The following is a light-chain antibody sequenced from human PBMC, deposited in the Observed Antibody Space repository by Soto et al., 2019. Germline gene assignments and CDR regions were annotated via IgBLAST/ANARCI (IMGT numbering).Light chain of an antibody. CDR3: QQSFSMLT. CDR2: TAS. Sequence: DIQMTQSPSSLSASVGDRVTITCRTSQDISSYLNWYQQKPGKAPKLLIYTASTLQSGVPSRFSGSGSGTDFTLSISSLQPEDFATYYCQQSFSMLTFAGGTKVEIQ. J-gene: IGKJ4*01. V-gene: IGKV1-39*01. CDR1: QDISSY.